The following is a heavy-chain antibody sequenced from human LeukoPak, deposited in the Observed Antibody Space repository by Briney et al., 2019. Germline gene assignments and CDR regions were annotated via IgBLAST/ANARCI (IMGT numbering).Heavy chain of an antibody. CDR2: IYYSGST. V-gene: IGHV4-59*01. Sequence: PSETLSLTCTVSGGSISSYYGSWIRQPPGKGLEWIGYIYYSGSTNYNPSLKSRVTISVDTSKNQFSLKLSSVTAADTPVYYCARGVRLYGSGSYSTASADYWGQGTLVTVSS. J-gene: IGHJ4*02. CDR3: ARGVRLYGSGSYSTASADY. D-gene: IGHD3-10*01. CDR1: GGSISSYY.